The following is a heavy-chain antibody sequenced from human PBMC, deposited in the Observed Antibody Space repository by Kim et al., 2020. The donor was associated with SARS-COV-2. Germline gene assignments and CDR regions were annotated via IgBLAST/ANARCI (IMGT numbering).Heavy chain of an antibody. D-gene: IGHD5-18*01. CDR3: ARGTRKTTMGLLVMTSESVDFDY. V-gene: IGHV4-34*01. CDR2: INHSGRT. J-gene: IGHJ4*02. CDR1: GASLSGYY. Sequence: SETLSLTCAVYGASLSGYYWTWIRQPPGKGLEWIGEINHSGRTNYNPSLKSRGIISVDTSKNQFSLKVSSVTAADTAVYYCARGTRKTTMGLLVMTSESVDFDYWGQGTLVTVSS.